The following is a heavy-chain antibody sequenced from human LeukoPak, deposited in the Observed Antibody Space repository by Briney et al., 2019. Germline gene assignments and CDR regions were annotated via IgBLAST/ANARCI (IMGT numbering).Heavy chain of an antibody. CDR3: AKVSSGYYYGDDY. CDR2: ISGSGGST. J-gene: IGHJ4*02. V-gene: IGHV3-23*01. D-gene: IGHD3-22*01. Sequence: GGSLRLSCAASGFTFSSYAMSWVRQAPGKGLEWVSAISGSGGSTYYADSVKGRFTISRDNSKNMLYLQMNSLRAEDTAVYYCAKVSSGYYYGDDYWGQGTLVTVSS. CDR1: GFTFSSYA.